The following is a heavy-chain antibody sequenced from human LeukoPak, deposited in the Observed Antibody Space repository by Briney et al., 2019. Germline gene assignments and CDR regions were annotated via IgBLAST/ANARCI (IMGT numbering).Heavy chain of an antibody. CDR1: GGSLSDYY. CDR2: IYYSGST. V-gene: IGHV4-59*12. D-gene: IGHD2-2*01. CDR3: AREGCSSTSCSIDY. J-gene: IGHJ4*02. Sequence: KPSETLSLTCTVSGGSLSDYYWTWVRQPPGKGLEWIGYIYYSGSTNYNPSLKSRVTTSVDTSKNQFSLKLSSVTAADTAVYYCAREGCSSTSCSIDYWGQGTLVTVSS.